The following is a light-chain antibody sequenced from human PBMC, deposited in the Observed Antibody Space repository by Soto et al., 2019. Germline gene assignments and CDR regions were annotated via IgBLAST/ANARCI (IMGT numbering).Light chain of an antibody. CDR1: QSVSSSY. CDR2: GAS. V-gene: IGKV3-20*01. CDR3: QQYGSSPFT. J-gene: IGKJ3*01. Sequence: ELVLTQSPGILSLSPGERATLSCRASQSVSSSYLAWYQQKPGQAPRLLIYGASIRATGIPDRFSGSGSGTDFTLTISRLEPEDFAVYYCQQYGSSPFTFGPGTKVDIK.